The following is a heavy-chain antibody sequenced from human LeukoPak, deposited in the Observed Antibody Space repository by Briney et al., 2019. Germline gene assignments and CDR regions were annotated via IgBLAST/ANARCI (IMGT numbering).Heavy chain of an antibody. J-gene: IGHJ3*02. CDR1: GGTFSSYA. Sequence: GASVKVSCKASGGTFSSYAISWVRQAPGQGLEWMGGIIPIFGTANYAQKFQGRVTITADESTSTAYMELSSLRSEDTAVYYCATATSGAFDIWGQGTMVTVSS. V-gene: IGHV1-69*13. CDR3: ATATSGAFDI. CDR2: IIPIFGTA. D-gene: IGHD3-10*01.